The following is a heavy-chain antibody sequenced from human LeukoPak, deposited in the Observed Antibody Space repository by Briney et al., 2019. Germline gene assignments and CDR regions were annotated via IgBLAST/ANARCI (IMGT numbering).Heavy chain of an antibody. CDR2: IIPIFGTA. D-gene: IGHD1-14*01. CDR1: GGTFSSYA. CDR3: ARPFFAGITRDNWFDP. J-gene: IGHJ5*02. V-gene: IGHV1-69*05. Sequence: SVKVSCKASGGTFSSYAISWVRQAPGQGLEWMGRIIPIFGTANYAQKFQGRVTITTDESTSTAYMELSSPRSEDTAVYYCARPFFAGITRDNWFDPWGQGTLVTVSS.